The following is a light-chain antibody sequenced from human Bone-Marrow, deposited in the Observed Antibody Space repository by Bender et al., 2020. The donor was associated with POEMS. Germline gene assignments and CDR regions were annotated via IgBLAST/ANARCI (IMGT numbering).Light chain of an antibody. J-gene: IGLJ3*02. Sequence: QSVLTQPSSASGTPGQRVTISCSGSGSNIGGYPVNWYQQLPGTAPRLLIYTNNERPSGVPDRFSGSKSGTSASLAITGLQSDDEAIYFCVAWDASLNGWVFGGGTKVTVL. CDR2: TNN. CDR1: GSNIGGYP. V-gene: IGLV1-44*01. CDR3: VAWDASLNGWV.